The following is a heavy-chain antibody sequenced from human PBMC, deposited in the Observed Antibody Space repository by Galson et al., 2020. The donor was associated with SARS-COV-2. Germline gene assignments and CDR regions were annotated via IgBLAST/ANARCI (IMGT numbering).Heavy chain of an antibody. Sequence: ASVKVSCKASGYTFTSYGISWVRQAPGQGLEWMGWISAYNGNTNYAQKLQGRVTMTTDTSTSTAYMELRSLRSDDTAVYYCARVAGTKGPAARPVAPMDVWGKGTTVTVSS. J-gene: IGHJ6*03. D-gene: IGHD2-2*02. CDR2: ISAYNGNT. V-gene: IGHV1-18*01. CDR3: ARVAGTKGPAARPVAPMDV. CDR1: GYTFTSYG.